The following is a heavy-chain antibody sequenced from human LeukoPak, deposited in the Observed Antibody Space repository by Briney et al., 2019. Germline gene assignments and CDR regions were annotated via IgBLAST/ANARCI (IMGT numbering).Heavy chain of an antibody. D-gene: IGHD2-2*01. V-gene: IGHV3-21*01. CDR2: ISSSSSYI. CDR3: ARGGYCGSTSCYPGWFDP. Sequence: PGGSLRLSCAASGFTFSSYSMNWVRQAPGKGLEWVSSISSSSSYIYYADSVKGRFTISRDNAKNSLYLQMNSLRAEDTAVYYCARGGYCGSTSCYPGWFDPWGQGTLVTVSS. J-gene: IGHJ5*02. CDR1: GFTFSSYS.